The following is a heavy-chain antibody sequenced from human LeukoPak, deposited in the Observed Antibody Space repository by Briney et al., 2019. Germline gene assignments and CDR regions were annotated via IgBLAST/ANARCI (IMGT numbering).Heavy chain of an antibody. D-gene: IGHD3-22*01. CDR2: ISAYNGNT. Sequence: ASVKVSCKASGYTFTSYGISWVRQAPGQGLEWMGWISAYNGNTNYAQKLQGRVTMTPDTSTSTAYMELRSLRSDDTAVYYCARDLPYYYDSSGYYYWGQGTLVTVSS. V-gene: IGHV1-18*01. CDR3: ARDLPYYYDSSGYYY. J-gene: IGHJ4*02. CDR1: GYTFTSYG.